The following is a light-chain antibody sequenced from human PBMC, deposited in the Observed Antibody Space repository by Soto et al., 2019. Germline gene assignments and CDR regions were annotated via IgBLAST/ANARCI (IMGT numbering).Light chain of an antibody. CDR2: KAS. J-gene: IGKJ2*01. V-gene: IGKV1-5*03. CDR1: QSISSW. CDR3: QQYNSYSPKYT. Sequence: DIQMTQSPSTLSASVGDRVTITCRASQSISSWLAWYQQKPGKAPKLLIYKASSLASGVPSRFSGSGSGTEVTLIISSLQTDDFATYECQQYNSYSPKYTFGQGTKLEIK.